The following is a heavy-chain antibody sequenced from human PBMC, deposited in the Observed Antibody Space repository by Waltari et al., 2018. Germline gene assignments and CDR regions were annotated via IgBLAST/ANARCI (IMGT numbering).Heavy chain of an antibody. D-gene: IGHD5-18*01. Sequence: QVQLVQSGAEVKKPGASVKVSCKASGYTFTSYGISWVRQAPGQGVEWMGWISAYNGKTNYAQKLQGRVTMTTDTSTSAAYMGLRSLRSDDTAVYYCARVARRGYSYGRYCDYWGQVALVTVSS. J-gene: IGHJ4*02. CDR1: GYTFTSYG. V-gene: IGHV1-18*01. CDR2: ISAYNGKT. CDR3: ARVARRGYSYGRYCDY.